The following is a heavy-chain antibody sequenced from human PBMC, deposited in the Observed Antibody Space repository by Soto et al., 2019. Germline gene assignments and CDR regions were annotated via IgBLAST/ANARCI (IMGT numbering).Heavy chain of an antibody. CDR1: GFTFSSYA. CDR3: ARDSPGKRGAFDI. Sequence: GGSLILSCAASGFTFSSYAMHWVRQAPGKGLEWVAVISYDGSNKYYADSVKGRFTISRDNSKNTLYLQMNSLRAEDTAVYYCARDSPGKRGAFDIWGQGTMVTVSS. V-gene: IGHV3-30-3*01. CDR2: ISYDGSNK. J-gene: IGHJ3*02.